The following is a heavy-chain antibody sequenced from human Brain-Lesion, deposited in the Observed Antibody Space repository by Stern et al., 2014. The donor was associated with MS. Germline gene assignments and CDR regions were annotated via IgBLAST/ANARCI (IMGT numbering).Heavy chain of an antibody. V-gene: IGHV1-8*01. CDR3: ARAVRNQLLSEY. CDR2: MNPYRGNT. Sequence: QVQLVQSAAEVKKPGASVKVSCKASGYTFRSYDITWVRQASEHGLEWMGSMNPYRGNTGYAQKFKGRVSMTSDPSISTVYMELTSLTSDDTAVYFCARAVRNQLLSEYWGQGTLVTVSS. CDR1: GYTFRSYD. D-gene: IGHD2-2*01. J-gene: IGHJ4*02.